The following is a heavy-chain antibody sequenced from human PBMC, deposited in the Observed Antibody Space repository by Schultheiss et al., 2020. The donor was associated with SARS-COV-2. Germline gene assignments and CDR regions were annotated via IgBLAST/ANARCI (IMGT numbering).Heavy chain of an antibody. Sequence: GESLKISCAASGFTFSSYSMNWVRQAPGKGLEWVSYISSSSSTIYYADSVKGRFTISRDNAKNSLYLQMNSLRDEDTAVYYCARDRDYYDSSGYYYDYYFDYWGQGTLVTVSS. CDR1: GFTFSSYS. CDR2: ISSSSSTI. D-gene: IGHD3-22*01. J-gene: IGHJ4*02. V-gene: IGHV3-48*02. CDR3: ARDRDYYDSSGYYYDYYFDY.